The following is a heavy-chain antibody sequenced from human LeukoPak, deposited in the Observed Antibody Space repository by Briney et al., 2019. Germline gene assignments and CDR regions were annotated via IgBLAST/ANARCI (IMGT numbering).Heavy chain of an antibody. J-gene: IGHJ4*02. Sequence: GGSLRLSCAASGFTFSSYWMSWVRQAPGKGLEWVANIKQDGSEKYYVDSVKGRFTISRDNAKNSLYLQMNSLRAEDTAVYYCAKDRARRSIAVAGYYFDYWGQGTLVTVSS. CDR1: GFTFSSYW. D-gene: IGHD6-19*01. V-gene: IGHV3-7*01. CDR2: IKQDGSEK. CDR3: AKDRARRSIAVAGYYFDY.